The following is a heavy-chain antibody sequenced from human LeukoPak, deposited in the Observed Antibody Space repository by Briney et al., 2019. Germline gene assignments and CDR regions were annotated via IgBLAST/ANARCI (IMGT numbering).Heavy chain of an antibody. CDR3: AKVTTLTMDY. V-gene: IGHV1-2*02. D-gene: IGHD4-11*01. J-gene: IGHJ4*02. CDR1: GYTFTGYY. CDR2: INPNSGDT. Sequence: ASVRVSCKASGYTFTGYYIHWVRQAPGQGLEWMGWINPNSGDTNYAQKFQGRVTMTRDTSITTAYMELSRLRSDDTAIYYCAKVTTLTMDYWGQGTLVTVSS.